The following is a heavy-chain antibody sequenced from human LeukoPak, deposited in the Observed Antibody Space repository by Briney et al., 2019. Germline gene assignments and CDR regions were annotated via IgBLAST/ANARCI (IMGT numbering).Heavy chain of an antibody. V-gene: IGHV3-23*01. D-gene: IGHD6-13*01. CDR3: AKDSRTTYDSSWLYYFDS. Sequence: PGGSLRLSCAASGFTFSNYAMSWVRQAPGKGLEWVSAISGSGESTYNADSVKGRFTISRDNSKNTLYLQMNRLRAEDTAVYYCAKDSRTTYDSSWLYYFDSWGQGTLVTVSS. CDR2: ISGSGEST. J-gene: IGHJ4*02. CDR1: GFTFSNYA.